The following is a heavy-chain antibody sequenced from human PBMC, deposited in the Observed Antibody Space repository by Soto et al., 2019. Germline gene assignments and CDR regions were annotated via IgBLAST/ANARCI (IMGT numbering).Heavy chain of an antibody. D-gene: IGHD4-17*01. Sequence: GGSLRLSCAASGFTFSSYSMNWVRQAPGKGLEWVSYISSSSSTIYYADSVKGRFTISRDNAKNSLYLQMNSLRDEDTAVYYCARGVWGYGDRSSDYWGQGTLVTVPS. CDR3: ARGVWGYGDRSSDY. CDR1: GFTFSSYS. J-gene: IGHJ4*02. CDR2: ISSSSSTI. V-gene: IGHV3-48*02.